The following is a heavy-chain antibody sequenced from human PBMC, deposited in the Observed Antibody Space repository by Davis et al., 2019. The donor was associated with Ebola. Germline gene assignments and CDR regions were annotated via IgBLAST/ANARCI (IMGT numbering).Heavy chain of an antibody. D-gene: IGHD3-16*02. Sequence: GGSLRLSCAASAFTFGDYAMTWFRQAPGKGLEWVGFIISKPYGGTTQYAASVKDRFTISRDDYKRIAYLEMNSLKTEDTAVYYCTRGHAYYDYVWGSYHRRVFDIWGQGTKVSVSS. CDR2: IISKPYGGTT. J-gene: IGHJ3*02. V-gene: IGHV3-49*03. CDR3: TRGHAYYDYVWGSYHRRVFDI. CDR1: AFTFGDYA.